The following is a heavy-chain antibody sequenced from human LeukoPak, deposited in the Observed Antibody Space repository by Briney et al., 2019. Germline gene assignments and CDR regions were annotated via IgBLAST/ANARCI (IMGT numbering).Heavy chain of an antibody. Sequence: SETLSLTCTVSGYSVSSASYWTWIRQPPGKGVEWIGSIYYGGSTYYTPSLKSRVTISVDTSKNQFSLKLSSVTAADTAVYYCARGLDSSSSYWGQGTLVTVSS. CDR2: IYYGGST. D-gene: IGHD6-6*01. CDR1: GYSVSSASY. J-gene: IGHJ4*02. CDR3: ARGLDSSSSY. V-gene: IGHV4-38-2*02.